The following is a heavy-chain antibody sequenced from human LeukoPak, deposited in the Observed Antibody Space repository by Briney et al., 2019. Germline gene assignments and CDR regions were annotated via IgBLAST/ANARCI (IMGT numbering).Heavy chain of an antibody. CDR2: ISGDGGST. V-gene: IGHV3-43*02. J-gene: IGHJ4*02. D-gene: IGHD3-9*01. Sequence: GGSLRLSCAASGFTFDDYAMHWVRQAPGKGLEWVSLISGDGGSTYYADSVKGRFTISRDNSKNSLYLQMNSLRAEDTAVYYCARVRRLKDNYDIWSVDYWGQGTLVTVSS. CDR3: ARVRRLKDNYDIWSVDY. CDR1: GFTFDDYA.